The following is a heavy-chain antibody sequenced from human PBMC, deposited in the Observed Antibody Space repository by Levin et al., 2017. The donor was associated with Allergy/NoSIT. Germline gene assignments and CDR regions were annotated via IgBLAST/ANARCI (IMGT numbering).Heavy chain of an antibody. CDR2: ISYDGSTT. Sequence: PGGSLRLSCAASGFTFSSYAMHWVRQAPGKGLEWVTVISYDGSTTYYADSVKGRFTISRDNSKNTVYLQMNSLRTEDTAVYYCMRSGVVGATTPGPFDYWGQGALVTVSS. CDR3: MRSGVVGATTPGPFDY. J-gene: IGHJ4*02. CDR1: GFTFSSYA. D-gene: IGHD1-26*01. V-gene: IGHV3-30*04.